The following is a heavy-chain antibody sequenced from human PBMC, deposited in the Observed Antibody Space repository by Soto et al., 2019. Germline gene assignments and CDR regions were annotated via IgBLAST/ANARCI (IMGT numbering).Heavy chain of an antibody. CDR2: ISSSSSYI. V-gene: IGHV3-21*01. J-gene: IGHJ3*02. CDR1: GFTFSSYS. Sequence: GGSLRLSCAASGFTFSSYSMNWVRQAPGKGLEWVSSISSSSSYIYYADSVKGRFTISRDNAKNSLYLQMNSLRAEDTAVYYCARGAAMARTDAFDIWGQGTMVTVSS. D-gene: IGHD5-18*01. CDR3: ARGAAMARTDAFDI.